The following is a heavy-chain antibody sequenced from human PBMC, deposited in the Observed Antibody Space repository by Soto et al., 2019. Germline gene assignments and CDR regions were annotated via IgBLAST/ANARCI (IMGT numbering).Heavy chain of an antibody. CDR2: ISYHGSNK. CDR1: GFTFSSYA. J-gene: IGHJ4*02. D-gene: IGHD1-26*01. V-gene: IGHV3-30-3*01. Sequence: QVQLVESGGGGVQPGRSLRLSCAASGFTFSSYAMHWVRQAPGKGLEWEAVISYHGSNKYYADSVKGRFTISRDNSKNTLYLQMNSLRAEDTAVYYCARVPQWELLYYFDYWGQGTLVTVSS. CDR3: ARVPQWELLYYFDY.